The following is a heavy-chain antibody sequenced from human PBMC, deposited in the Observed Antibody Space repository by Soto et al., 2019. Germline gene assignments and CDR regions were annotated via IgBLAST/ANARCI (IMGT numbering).Heavy chain of an antibody. V-gene: IGHV2-5*02. CDR2: IYWDDDK. CDR1: GFSLSTSGVG. D-gene: IGHD2-2*01. CDR3: AHNSIVLEPALHPFDY. Sequence: VSGPTLVNPTQTLTLTCTFSGFSLSTSGVGVGWIRQSPGKALERLALIYWDDDKRYSPSLKSRLTITKDTSKNQVVLTMTNMDPVDTGTYYCAHNSIVLEPALHPFDYWGQGTQVTVSS. J-gene: IGHJ4*02.